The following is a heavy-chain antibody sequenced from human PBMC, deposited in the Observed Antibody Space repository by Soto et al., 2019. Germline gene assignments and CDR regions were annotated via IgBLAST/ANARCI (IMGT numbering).Heavy chain of an antibody. Sequence: ASVKVSCKASGYTFTSYGISWVRQAPGQGLEWMGWISAYNGNTNYAQKLQGRVTMTTDTSTSTAYMELRSLRSDDTAVYYCARDQPGGRCNYVLNYYYGMVVWGQATWVTSP. CDR2: ISAYNGNT. CDR3: ARDQPGGRCNYVLNYYYGMVV. CDR1: GYTFTSYG. J-gene: IGHJ6*02. V-gene: IGHV1-18*01. D-gene: IGHD1-26*01.